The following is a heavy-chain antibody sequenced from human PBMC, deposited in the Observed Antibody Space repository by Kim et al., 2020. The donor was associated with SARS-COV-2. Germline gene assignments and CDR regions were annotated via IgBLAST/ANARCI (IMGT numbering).Heavy chain of an antibody. CDR3: TRDVLAGYWN. J-gene: IGHJ4*02. D-gene: IGHD2-21*01. Sequence: GGSLRLSCAAFGFSVSSRYMTWVRQAPGKGLEWVSVIWVDGTTYYAASVMGRFTISRDNAKNTLYLQMNRLRAEDTAVYYCTRDVLAGYWNWGQGTLVTVSS. CDR1: GFSVSSRY. CDR2: IWVDGTT. V-gene: IGHV3-53*01.